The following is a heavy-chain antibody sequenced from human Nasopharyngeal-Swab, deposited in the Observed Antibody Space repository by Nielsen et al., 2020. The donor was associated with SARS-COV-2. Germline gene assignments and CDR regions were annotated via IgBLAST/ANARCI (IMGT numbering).Heavy chain of an antibody. J-gene: IGHJ5*02. V-gene: IGHV1-46*01. Sequence: LVRQAPGQGLEWMGIINPSGGSTSYAQKFQGRVTMTRDTSTSTVYMELSSLRSEDTAVYYCARARKAIYYYGSGSYYKGGVNWFDPWGQGTLVTVSS. CDR2: INPSGGST. D-gene: IGHD3-10*01. CDR3: ARARKAIYYYGSGSYYKGGVNWFDP.